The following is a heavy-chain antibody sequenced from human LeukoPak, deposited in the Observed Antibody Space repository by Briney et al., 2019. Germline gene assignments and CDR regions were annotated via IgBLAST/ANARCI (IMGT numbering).Heavy chain of an antibody. D-gene: IGHD2-15*01. Sequence: ASVKVSCKASGYTFTGYYMHWVRRAPGQGLEWMGWINPNSGGTNYAQKFQGRVTMTRDTSISTAYTELSRLRSDDTAVYYCARDHCSGGSCYWPFDPWGQGTLVTVSS. V-gene: IGHV1-2*02. CDR2: INPNSGGT. CDR1: GYTFTGYY. CDR3: ARDHCSGGSCYWPFDP. J-gene: IGHJ5*02.